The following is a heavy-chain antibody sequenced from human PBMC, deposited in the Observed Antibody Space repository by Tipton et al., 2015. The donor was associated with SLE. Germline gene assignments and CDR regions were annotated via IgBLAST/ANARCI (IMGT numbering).Heavy chain of an antibody. CDR2: ISSSGSTI. V-gene: IGHV3-11*04. Sequence: SLRLSCAASGFTFSDYYMTWIRQAPGKGLEWVSYISSSGSTIYYADSVKGRFTISRDNAKNSLYLQMNSLRAEDTAVYYCARGFLGLKAAQYYFDYWGQGTLVTVSS. J-gene: IGHJ4*02. CDR3: ARGFLGLKAAQYYFDY. D-gene: IGHD6-25*01. CDR1: GFTFSDYY.